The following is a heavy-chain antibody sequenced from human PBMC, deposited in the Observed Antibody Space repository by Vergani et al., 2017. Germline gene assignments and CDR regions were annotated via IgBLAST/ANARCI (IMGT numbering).Heavy chain of an antibody. CDR3: ARRANDFWSGYYGPFDY. J-gene: IGHJ4*02. D-gene: IGHD3-3*01. CDR1: GGSISSSSYY. CDR2: IYYSGST. Sequence: QLQLQESGPGLVKPSETLSLTCTVSGGSISSSSYYWGWIRQPPGKGLEWIGSIYYSGSTYYNPSLKSRVTISVDTSKNQFSLKLSSVTAADTAVYYCARRANDFWSGYYGPFDYWGQGTLVTVSS. V-gene: IGHV4-39*07.